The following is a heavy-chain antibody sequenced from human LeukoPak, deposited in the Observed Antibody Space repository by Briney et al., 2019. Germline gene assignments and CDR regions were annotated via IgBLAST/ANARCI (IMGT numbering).Heavy chain of an antibody. J-gene: IGHJ4*02. CDR2: IIPIFGTA. CDR3: ASSRGYSSGWSRGYFDY. Sequence: GASVKVSCKASGGTFSSYAISWVRQAPGQGLEWMGGIIPIFGTANYAQKLQGRVTITADKSTSRAYMELSSLRSEDTAVYYCASSRGYSSGWSRGYFDYWGQGTLVTVSS. V-gene: IGHV1-69*06. D-gene: IGHD6-19*01. CDR1: GGTFSSYA.